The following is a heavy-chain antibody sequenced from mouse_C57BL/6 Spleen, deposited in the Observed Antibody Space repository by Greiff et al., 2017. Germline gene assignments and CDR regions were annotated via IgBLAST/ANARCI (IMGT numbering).Heavy chain of an antibody. CDR1: GYTFTSYW. CDR2: IDPSDSYT. V-gene: IGHV1-69*01. CDR3: ARSDCYGSSAYAMDY. Sequence: QVQLQQPGAELVMPGASVKLSCKASGYTFTSYWMHWVKQRPGQGLEWIGEIDPSDSYTNYNQKFKGKSTLTVDKSSSTAYMQLSSLTSVDSEVYDCARSDCYGSSAYAMDYWGQGTSVTVSS. J-gene: IGHJ4*01. D-gene: IGHD1-1*01.